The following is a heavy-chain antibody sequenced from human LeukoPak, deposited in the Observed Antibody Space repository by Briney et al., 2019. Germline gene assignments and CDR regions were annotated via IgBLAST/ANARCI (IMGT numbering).Heavy chain of an antibody. D-gene: IGHD6-6*01. CDR3: AKGYLEYSSSSIYDN. J-gene: IGHJ4*02. CDR2: ISWDGGST. Sequence: GGSLRLSCAASGFTFDDYTMHWVRQAPGKGLEWVSLISWDGGSTYYADSVKGRFTISRDNSKNSLYLQMNSLRTEDTALYYCAKGYLEYSSSSIYDNWGQGTLVTVSS. CDR1: GFTFDDYT. V-gene: IGHV3-43*01.